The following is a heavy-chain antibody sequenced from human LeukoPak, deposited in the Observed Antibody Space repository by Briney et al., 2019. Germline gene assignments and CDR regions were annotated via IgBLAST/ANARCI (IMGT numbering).Heavy chain of an antibody. J-gene: IGHJ5*02. CDR2: IIPIFGTA. CDR1: GGTFSSYA. D-gene: IGHD3-22*01. CDR3: AGDIYYDSSGYT. V-gene: IGHV1-69*13. Sequence: ASVKVSCRASGGTFSSYAISWVRQAPGQGLEWMGGIIPIFGTANYAQKFQGRVTITADEPTSTAYMELSSLRSEDTAVYYCAGDIYYDSSGYTWGQGTLVTVSS.